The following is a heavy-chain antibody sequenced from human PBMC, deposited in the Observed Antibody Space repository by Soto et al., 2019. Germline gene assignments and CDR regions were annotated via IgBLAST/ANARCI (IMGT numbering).Heavy chain of an antibody. CDR2: ISAYNGNT. D-gene: IGHD3-16*02. CDR3: ARSTYYDYVWGSYRYRQNWFDP. V-gene: IGHV1-18*01. Sequence: ASVKVSCKASGYTFTSYGISWVRQAPGQGLEWMGWISAYNGNTNYAQKLQGRVTMTTDTSTSTAYMELRSLRSDDTAVYYCARSTYYDYVWGSYRYRQNWFDPWGQGTLVTVSS. CDR1: GYTFTSYG. J-gene: IGHJ5*02.